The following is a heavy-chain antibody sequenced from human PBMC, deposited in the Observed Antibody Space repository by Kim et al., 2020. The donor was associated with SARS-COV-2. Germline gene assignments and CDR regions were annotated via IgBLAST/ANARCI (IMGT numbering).Heavy chain of an antibody. V-gene: IGHV3-33*01. CDR2: IWYDGSSK. J-gene: IGHJ6*02. CDR1: GFTFSSIV. CDR3: ATERPETGMDV. Sequence: GGSLRLSCEASGFTFSSIVMHWVRQAPGKGLEWVAVIWYDGSSKYYVDSVKGRFTISRDNSKNTLNLQMNSLRAEDTAVYYCATERPETGMDVGGQGTTVTVSS.